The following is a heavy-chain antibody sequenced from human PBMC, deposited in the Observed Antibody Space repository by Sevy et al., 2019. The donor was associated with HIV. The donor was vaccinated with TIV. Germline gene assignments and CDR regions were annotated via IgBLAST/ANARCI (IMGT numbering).Heavy chain of an antibody. V-gene: IGHV3-30-3*01. CDR1: VFTFSSYA. D-gene: IGHD3-22*01. Sequence: GGSLRLSCAASVFTFSSYAMHWVRQAPGKGLEWVAVISYDGSNKYYADSVKGRFTISRDNSKNTLYLQMNSLRAEDTAVYYCARDQTDYYDSSGYMGSLFYWGQGTLVTVSS. J-gene: IGHJ4*02. CDR2: ISYDGSNK. CDR3: ARDQTDYYDSSGYMGSLFY.